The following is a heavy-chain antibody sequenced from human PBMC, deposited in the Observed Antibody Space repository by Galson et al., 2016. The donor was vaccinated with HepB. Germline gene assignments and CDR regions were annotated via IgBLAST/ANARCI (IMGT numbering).Heavy chain of an antibody. J-gene: IGHJ3*02. CDR3: VSLVGVASAFDI. CDR1: GFIFSNYW. D-gene: IGHD1-26*01. V-gene: IGHV3-74*01. CDR2: VYNDGNHE. Sequence: SLRLSCAASGFIFSNYWMHWIRQAPGKGLVWVSGVYNDGNHERYADSVKGRFTISRDNAKNTLYLQMNSLRAEDTAVYYCVSLVGVASAFDIWGQGTVVTVS.